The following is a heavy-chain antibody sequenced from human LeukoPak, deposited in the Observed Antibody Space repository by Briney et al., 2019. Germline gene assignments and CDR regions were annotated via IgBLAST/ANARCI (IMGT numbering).Heavy chain of an antibody. CDR2: FYPGVGT. Sequence: SETLSLTCTVSGGPIFSYYWSWIRQTAGKGLEWSGRFYPGVGTDYNPSLKSRVTMSVDTSKKQFALELSAVTAADTAVYYCARLKFYDSTGYSPGHYMDVWGKGTTVTVSS. CDR3: ARLKFYDSTGYSPGHYMDV. J-gene: IGHJ6*03. D-gene: IGHD3-22*01. V-gene: IGHV4-4*07. CDR1: GGPIFSYY.